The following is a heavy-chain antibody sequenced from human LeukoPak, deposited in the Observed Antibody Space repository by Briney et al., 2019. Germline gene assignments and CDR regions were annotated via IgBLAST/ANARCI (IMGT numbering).Heavy chain of an antibody. CDR2: ISGSGGST. Sequence: GGSLRLSCAASGFTFSSYAMSWVRQAPGKGLEWVSAISGSGGSTYYADSVKGRFTISRVNSKNTLYLQMNSLRAEDTAVYYCAKDYYDSSGGDAFDIWGQGTMVTVSS. V-gene: IGHV3-23*01. CDR1: GFTFSSYA. CDR3: AKDYYDSSGGDAFDI. D-gene: IGHD3-22*01. J-gene: IGHJ3*02.